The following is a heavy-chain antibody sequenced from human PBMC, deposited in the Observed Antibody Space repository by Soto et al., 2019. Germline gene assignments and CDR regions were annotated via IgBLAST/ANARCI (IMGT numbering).Heavy chain of an antibody. CDR3: ARDRYSSSWPSSNCFDP. CDR2: ISAYNGNT. Sequence: GASVKVSCKASGYTFTSYGISWVRQAPGQGLEWMGWISAYNGNTNYAQKLQGRVTMTTDTSTSTAYMELRSLRSDDTAVYYCARDRYSSSWPSSNCFDPWGQGTLVTVS. CDR1: GYTFTSYG. J-gene: IGHJ5*02. V-gene: IGHV1-18*01. D-gene: IGHD6-13*01.